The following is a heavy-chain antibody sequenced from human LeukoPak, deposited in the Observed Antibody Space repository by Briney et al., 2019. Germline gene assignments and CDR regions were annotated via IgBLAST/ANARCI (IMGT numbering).Heavy chain of an antibody. J-gene: IGHJ4*02. D-gene: IGHD6-13*01. V-gene: IGHV3-11*04. CDR3: ARDPYSSSWYTDY. Sequence: GGSLRLSCAASGFTLSDYYMSWIRQAPGKGLEWVSYISSSGSTIYYADSVKGRFTISRDNAKNSLYLQMNRLRAEDTAVYYCARDPYSSSWYTDYWGQGTLVTVSS. CDR1: GFTLSDYY. CDR2: ISSSGSTI.